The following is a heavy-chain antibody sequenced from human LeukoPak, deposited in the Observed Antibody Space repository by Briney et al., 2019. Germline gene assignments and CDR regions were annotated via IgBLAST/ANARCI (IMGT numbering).Heavy chain of an antibody. Sequence: SETLSLTCTVSGGSISSYYWSWIRQPAGKGLEWIGRIYTTGSTNSNPSLKSRVTISVDKSKNQFSLKLSSVTAADTAVYYCARGYSGSYYHYYYYMDVWGKGTTVTVSS. CDR2: IYTTGST. D-gene: IGHD1-26*01. CDR3: ARGYSGSYYHYYYYMDV. V-gene: IGHV4-4*07. J-gene: IGHJ6*03. CDR1: GGSISSYY.